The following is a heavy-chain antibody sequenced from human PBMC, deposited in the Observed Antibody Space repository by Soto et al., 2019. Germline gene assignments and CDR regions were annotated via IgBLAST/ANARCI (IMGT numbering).Heavy chain of an antibody. D-gene: IGHD6-19*01. V-gene: IGHV4-59*08. CDR3: ARQVGGWAPWYFDY. J-gene: IGHJ4*02. Sequence: SETLSLTCTVSGGSISSYYWSWIRQPPGKGLEWIGYIYYSGSTNYNPSLKSRVTISVDTSRNQFSLKLSSVTAADTAVYYCARQVGGWAPWYFDYWGQGTLVTVSS. CDR2: IYYSGST. CDR1: GGSISSYY.